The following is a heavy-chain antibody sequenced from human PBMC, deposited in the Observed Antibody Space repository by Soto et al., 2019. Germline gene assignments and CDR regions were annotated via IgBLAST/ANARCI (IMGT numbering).Heavy chain of an antibody. CDR1: GYTLTELS. D-gene: IGHD3-10*01. CDR2: FDPEDGET. V-gene: IGHV1-24*01. CDR3: ATSYGSGISFDY. Sequence: ASVKVSCKVSGYTLTELSMHWVRQAPGKGLEWMGGFDPEDGETIYAQKFQGRVTMTEDTSTDTAYMELSSLRSEDTAVYYCATSYGSGISFDYWGQGTLVTVSS. J-gene: IGHJ4*02.